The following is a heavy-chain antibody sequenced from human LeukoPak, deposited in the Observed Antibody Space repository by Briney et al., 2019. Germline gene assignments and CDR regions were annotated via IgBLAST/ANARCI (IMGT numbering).Heavy chain of an antibody. V-gene: IGHV1-18*01. Sequence: VASVTVSCKASGYLFSSYGTSYGFSWVRQAPGQGLEWMGWITADNCNTNYAQKLQGRLTMTTDTSTSTAYMELRSLRSDDTAVYYCALSPSRSWRPLDYWGQGTLVTVSS. J-gene: IGHJ4*02. CDR1: GYLFSSYG. D-gene: IGHD6-13*01. CDR3: ALSPSRSWRPLDY. CDR2: ITADNCNT.